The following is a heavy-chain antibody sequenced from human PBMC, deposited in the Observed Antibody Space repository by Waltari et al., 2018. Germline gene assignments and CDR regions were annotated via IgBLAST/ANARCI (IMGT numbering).Heavy chain of an antibody. CDR1: GFTFDDYT. Sequence: EVQLVESGGVVVQPGGSLRLSCAASGFTFDDYTMHWVRQAPGKGLEWVSLISWDGSSTYYADSVKGRFTISRDNSKNSLYLQMNSLRTEDTALYYCARARGPREHDAFDIWGQGTMVTVSS. J-gene: IGHJ3*02. V-gene: IGHV3-43*01. CDR3: ARARGPREHDAFDI. D-gene: IGHD1-1*01. CDR2: ISWDGSST.